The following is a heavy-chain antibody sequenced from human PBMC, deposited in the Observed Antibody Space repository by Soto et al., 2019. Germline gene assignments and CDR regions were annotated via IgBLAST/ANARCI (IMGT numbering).Heavy chain of an antibody. J-gene: IGHJ6*02. V-gene: IGHV3-30*18. CDR3: AKIVVPAAYYYYYGMDV. CDR1: GFTFSSYG. Sequence: GGSLRLSCAASGFTFSSYGMHWVRQAPGKGLEWVAVISYDGSNKYYADSVKGRFTISRDNSKNTLYLQMNSLRAEDTAVYYCAKIVVPAAYYYYYGMDVWGQGTTVTVSS. CDR2: ISYDGSNK. D-gene: IGHD2-2*01.